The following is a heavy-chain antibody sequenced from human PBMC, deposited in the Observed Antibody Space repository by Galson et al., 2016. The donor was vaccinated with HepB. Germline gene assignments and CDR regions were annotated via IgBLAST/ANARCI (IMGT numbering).Heavy chain of an antibody. V-gene: IGHV1-69*11. CDR3: ARDPTGWPHRYYFDS. CDR1: GGSLSSHA. D-gene: IGHD6-19*01. CDR2: LNPVLGAP. Sequence: SVKVSCKASGGSLSSHAISWVRQAPGQGLVWMGWLNPVLGAPTYAQRFQGRVTITADESTNTAYMELSSLQSEDTAVYYCARDPTGWPHRYYFDSWGQGTLVTVSS. J-gene: IGHJ4*02.